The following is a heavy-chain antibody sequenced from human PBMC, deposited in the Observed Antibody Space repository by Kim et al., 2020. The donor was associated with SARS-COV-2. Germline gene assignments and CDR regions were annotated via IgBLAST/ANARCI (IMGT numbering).Heavy chain of an antibody. J-gene: IGHJ4*02. D-gene: IGHD6-13*01. CDR1: GFTFSSYA. CDR3: ANTPHNSSSWIFPFDY. CDR2: ISGSGGST. V-gene: IGHV3-23*01. Sequence: GGSLRLSCAASGFTFSSYAMSWVRQAPGKGLEWVSAISGSGGSTYYADSVKGRFTISRDNSKNTLYLQMNSLRAEDTAVYYCANTPHNSSSWIFPFDYWGQGTLVTVSS.